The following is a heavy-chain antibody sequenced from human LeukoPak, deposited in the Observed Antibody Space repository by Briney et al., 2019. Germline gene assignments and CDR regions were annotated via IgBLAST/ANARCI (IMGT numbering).Heavy chain of an antibody. Sequence: SETLSLTCTVSGGSISSNFWNWIRQPPGKELEWIGYIYDSGSTNYNPSLKSRVTILVDTSKNQFSLKLTSVTAADTAVYYCATSLSNHYNYYMDVWGKGTTVTVSS. CDR2: IYDSGST. V-gene: IGHV4-59*01. J-gene: IGHJ6*03. CDR3: ATSLSNHYNYYMDV. D-gene: IGHD2/OR15-2a*01. CDR1: GGSISSNF.